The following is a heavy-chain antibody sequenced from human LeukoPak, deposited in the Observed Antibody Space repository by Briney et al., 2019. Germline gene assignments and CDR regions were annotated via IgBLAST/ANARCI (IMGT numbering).Heavy chain of an antibody. D-gene: IGHD2-15*01. CDR3: ARVRRYCSGGSCLNWFDP. J-gene: IGHJ5*02. CDR1: GGSISSGSYY. CDR2: IYTSGST. V-gene: IGHV4-61*02. Sequence: SETLSLTCTVSGGSISSGSYYWSWIRQPAGTGLEWIGRIYTSGSTNYNPSLKSRVTISVVTSKNQFSLKLSSVTAADTAVYYCARVRRYCSGGSCLNWFDPWGQGTLVTVSS.